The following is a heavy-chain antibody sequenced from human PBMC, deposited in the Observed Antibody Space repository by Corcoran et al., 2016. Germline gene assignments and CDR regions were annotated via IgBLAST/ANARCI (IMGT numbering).Heavy chain of an antibody. V-gene: IGHV3-33*01. CDR1: GFTFRKHG. J-gene: IGHJ4*02. CDR3: ARDWESTKLDY. CDR2: IWYHGSNE. D-gene: IGHD3-16*01. Sequence: QVQLVESGGGVVQPGRSLRLSCAASGFTFRKHGMHWVRQAPGKGLEWVAVIWYHGSNEYYADSVKGRFTIYRDNSRNTLYLQMSSLRAEDTAVYYCARDWESTKLDYWGQGTLVTVSS.